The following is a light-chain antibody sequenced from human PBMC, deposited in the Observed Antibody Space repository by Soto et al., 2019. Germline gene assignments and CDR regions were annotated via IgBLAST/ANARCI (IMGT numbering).Light chain of an antibody. CDR3: CSYAGDKTYV. J-gene: IGLJ1*01. Sequence: QSVLTQPASVSGSPGQSITISCAGTTSDIGGYDYVSWYQHHPGKAPKLIIYDVTRRPSGVSPRFSGSKSGNTASLTVSGLQAEDEADYYCCSYAGDKTYVFGSGTRSPS. V-gene: IGLV2-14*01. CDR1: TSDIGGYDY. CDR2: DVT.